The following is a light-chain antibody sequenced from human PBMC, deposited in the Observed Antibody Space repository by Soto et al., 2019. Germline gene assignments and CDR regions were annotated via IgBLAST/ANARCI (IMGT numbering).Light chain of an antibody. CDR2: MTS. Sequence: DIPMTQSPSTLSASVGDRVTITCRASQSFSGWLAWYQQKPGKAPKLLIHMTSTLESGVPSRFSGRGSGTEFTLTISGLQPEDFATYYCQYFDTYYNFGQGTKLDIK. CDR1: QSFSGW. V-gene: IGKV1-5*03. J-gene: IGKJ2*01. CDR3: QYFDTYYN.